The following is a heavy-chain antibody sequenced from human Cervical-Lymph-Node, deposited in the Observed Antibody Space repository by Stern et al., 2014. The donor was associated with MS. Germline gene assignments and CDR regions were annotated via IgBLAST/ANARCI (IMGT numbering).Heavy chain of an antibody. CDR1: GFTFSYYG. D-gene: IGHD4-17*01. CDR3: VKDYDDYDYYFDY. V-gene: IGHV3-30*18. CDR2: ISYEGSNK. J-gene: IGHJ4*02. Sequence: QVQLVQSGGGVVQPGTSLRLSCAASGFTFSYYGMHWVRPAPGKGLEWVAAISYEGSNKYYADSVKGRFTISRDNFKNTLYLQMNNLRAEDSAVYYCVKDYDDYDYYFDYWGQGTLVTVSS.